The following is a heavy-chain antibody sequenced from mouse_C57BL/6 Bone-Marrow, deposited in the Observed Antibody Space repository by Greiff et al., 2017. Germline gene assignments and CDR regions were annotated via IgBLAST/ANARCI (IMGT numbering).Heavy chain of an antibody. J-gene: IGHJ4*01. CDR3: AREISYYYGSSYYAMDY. CDR1: GYTFTSYW. D-gene: IGHD1-1*01. CDR2: IYPGSGST. Sequence: QVQLQQPGAELVKPGASVKMSCKASGYTFTSYWITWVKQRPGQGLEWIGDIYPGSGSTNYNEKFKSKATLTVDTSSSTAYMQLSSLTSEDSAVXYCAREISYYYGSSYYAMDYWGQGTSVTVSS. V-gene: IGHV1-55*01.